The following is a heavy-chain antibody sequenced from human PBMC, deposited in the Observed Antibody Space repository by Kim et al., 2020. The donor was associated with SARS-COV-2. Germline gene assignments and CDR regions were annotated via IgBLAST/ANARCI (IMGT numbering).Heavy chain of an antibody. CDR2: IYHSGST. CDR1: GGSISSSNW. CDR3: ARRGSGSYYTHYYYYGMDV. Sequence: SETLSLTCAVSGGSISSSNWWSWVRQPPGKGLEWIGEIYHSGSTNYNPSLKSRVTISVDKSKNQFSLKLSSVTAADTAVYYCARRGSGSYYTHYYYYGMDVWCQGTTVTVSS. V-gene: IGHV4-4*02. D-gene: IGHD3-10*01. J-gene: IGHJ6*02.